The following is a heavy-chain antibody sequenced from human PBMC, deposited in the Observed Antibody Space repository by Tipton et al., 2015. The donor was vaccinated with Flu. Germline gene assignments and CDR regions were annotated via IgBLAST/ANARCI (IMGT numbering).Heavy chain of an antibody. J-gene: IGHJ6*02. V-gene: IGHV4-59*08. CDR1: GGSINSYY. D-gene: IGHD6-13*01. CDR2: IYYSGST. CDR3: ARDSAAHYGMDV. Sequence: TLSLTCTVSGGSINSYYWSRIRQPPGKGLEWIGYIYYSGSTNYNPSLKSRVTISVDTSKNQFSLKLSSVTAADTAVYYCARDSAAHYGMDVWGQGTTVTVSS.